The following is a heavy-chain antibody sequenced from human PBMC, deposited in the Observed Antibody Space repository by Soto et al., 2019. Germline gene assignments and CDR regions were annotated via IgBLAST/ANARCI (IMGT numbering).Heavy chain of an antibody. CDR2: GGGT. Sequence: GGGTFYAQKFQGRVTVTRDTSTGTGYMELSNLRSEDTAVYFCARDSGDTTLRQWGRSFHYWGQGTLVTVSS. CDR3: ARDSGDTTLRQWGRSFHY. J-gene: IGHJ4*02. D-gene: IGHD1-1*01. V-gene: IGHV1-46*01.